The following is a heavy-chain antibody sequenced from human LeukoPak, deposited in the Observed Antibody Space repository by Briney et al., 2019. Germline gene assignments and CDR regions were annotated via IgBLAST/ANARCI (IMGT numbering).Heavy chain of an antibody. V-gene: IGHV1-2*02. CDR3: ARVNDYGSGSWGDY. D-gene: IGHD3-10*01. CDR2: INPDSGGT. J-gene: IGHJ4*02. Sequence: ASVKVSCKASGYTFTSYYIHWVRQAPGQGLEWMGWINPDSGGTNYAQKFQGRVTMTRDTSITTAYMELSRLRSDDTAVYYCARVNDYGSGSWGDYWGQGTLVTVSS. CDR1: GYTFTSYY.